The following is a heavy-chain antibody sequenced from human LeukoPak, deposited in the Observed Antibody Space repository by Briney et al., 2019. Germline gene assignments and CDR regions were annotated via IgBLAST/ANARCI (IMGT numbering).Heavy chain of an antibody. D-gene: IGHD5-24*01. Sequence: PGGSLRLSCAASGFTFNNYWMHWVRQAPGKGLVWVSHVNNDGSSTSYADPVKGRFIISRDNAKDTLYLQMKSLRAEDTAVYYCARDRGKMATINFLVHWGQGTLVTVSS. CDR1: GFTFNNYW. CDR2: VNNDGSST. V-gene: IGHV3-74*01. CDR3: ARDRGKMATINFLVH. J-gene: IGHJ4*02.